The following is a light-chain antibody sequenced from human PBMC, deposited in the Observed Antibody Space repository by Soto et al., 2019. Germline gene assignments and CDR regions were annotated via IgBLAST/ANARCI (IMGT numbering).Light chain of an antibody. V-gene: IGLV2-14*03. Sequence: QSVLTQPASVSGSPGESITISCSGTSNDVGRYNYVSWYQQHPGKVPKLLIYEVSQRPSGISNRLSGSKSGNTASLTISGLQAEAEADYFCSSYTRNSTVAFGGGTKLTVL. CDR3: SSYTRNSTVA. CDR2: EVS. CDR1: SNDVGRYNY. J-gene: IGLJ2*01.